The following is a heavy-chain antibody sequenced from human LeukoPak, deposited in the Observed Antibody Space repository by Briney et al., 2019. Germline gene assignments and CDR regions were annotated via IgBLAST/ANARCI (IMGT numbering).Heavy chain of an antibody. Sequence: ASVKVSCKASGYTFTSYAMHWVRQAPGQRLEWMGWINAGNGNTKYSQKFQGRVTITRDTSASTAYMELSSLRSEDTAVYYCARDGSGSYGYFDYWGQGTQVTVSS. CDR1: GYTFTSYA. V-gene: IGHV1-3*01. CDR2: INAGNGNT. J-gene: IGHJ4*02. D-gene: IGHD3-10*01. CDR3: ARDGSGSYGYFDY.